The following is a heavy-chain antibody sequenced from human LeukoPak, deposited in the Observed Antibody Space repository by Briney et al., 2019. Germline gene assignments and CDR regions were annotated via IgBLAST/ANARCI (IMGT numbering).Heavy chain of an antibody. CDR1: AFSFRTYW. CDR3: AVIDSSGWQVGLDY. CDR2: INQDGSVK. V-gene: IGHV3-7*01. D-gene: IGHD6-19*01. J-gene: IGHJ4*02. Sequence: PGGSLRLSCVASAFSFRTYWMNWVRQAPGKGLEWVANINQDGSVKHYLDSVKGRFTISRDNAKNSLYLQMNSLRADDTAVYYCAVIDSSGWQVGLDYWGQGTQVTVSS.